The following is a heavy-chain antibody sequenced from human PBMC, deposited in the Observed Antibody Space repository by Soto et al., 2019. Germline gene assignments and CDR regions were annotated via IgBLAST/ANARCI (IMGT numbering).Heavy chain of an antibody. J-gene: IGHJ4*02. CDR1: GYSFTSYW. CDR2: IYPGDSDT. CDR3: ARRGSSGWPVGAPIDY. V-gene: IGHV5-51*01. D-gene: IGHD6-19*01. Sequence: LGESLKISCKGSGYSFTSYWIGWVRQMPGEGLEWMGIIYPGDSDTRYSPSFQGQVTISADKSISTAYLQWSSLKASDTAMYYCARRGSSGWPVGAPIDYWGQGTLVTVSS.